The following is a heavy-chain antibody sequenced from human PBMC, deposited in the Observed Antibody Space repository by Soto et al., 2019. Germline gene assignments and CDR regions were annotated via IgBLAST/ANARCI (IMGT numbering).Heavy chain of an antibody. CDR2: ISSSSTI. V-gene: IGHV3-48*02. CDR3: ARDLNRDAFDI. CDR1: GFTFSSYS. Sequence: GGSLRLSCAASGFTFSSYSMNWVRQAPGKGLEWVSYISSSSTIYYADSVKGRFTISRDNAKNSLYLQMNSLRDEDTAVYYCARDLNRDAFDIWGQGTMVTVSS. J-gene: IGHJ3*02.